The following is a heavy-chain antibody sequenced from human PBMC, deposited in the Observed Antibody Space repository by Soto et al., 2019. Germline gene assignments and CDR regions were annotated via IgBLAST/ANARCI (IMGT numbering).Heavy chain of an antibody. CDR1: GGSISSGGYY. V-gene: IGHV4-31*03. J-gene: IGHJ4*02. Sequence: PSETLSLTCTVSGGSISSGGYYWSWIRQHPGKGLEWIGYINYSGSTYCHPSLKSRVTISVDTSKNQFSLKLSSVTAADTAVYYCARHLYYYGSGSYYSFDYWGQGTLVTVSS. D-gene: IGHD3-10*01. CDR3: ARHLYYYGSGSYYSFDY. CDR2: INYSGST.